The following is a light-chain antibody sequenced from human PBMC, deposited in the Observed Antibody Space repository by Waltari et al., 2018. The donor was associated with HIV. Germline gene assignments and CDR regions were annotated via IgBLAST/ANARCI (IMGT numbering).Light chain of an antibody. CDR3: QQYHHWPPLT. CDR1: QNVDDT. J-gene: IGKJ4*01. V-gene: IGKV3D-15*01. Sequence: DIVLTQSPATISVSPGGRVTVSCRASQNVDDTLAWYQQKPGQSPRLIIYHSSARAAGVPTRFGGAGSATNFTLTITSLQSEDFALYFCQQYHHWPPLTFGGGSRVELK. CDR2: HSS.